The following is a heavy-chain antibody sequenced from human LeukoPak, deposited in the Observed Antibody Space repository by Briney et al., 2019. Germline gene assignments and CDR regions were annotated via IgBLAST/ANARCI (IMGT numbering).Heavy chain of an antibody. CDR3: ARSRYCSSTSCYTRPIDY. J-gene: IGHJ4*02. CDR2: ISYDGSNK. Sequence: GGSLRLSCAASGFTFSSYAMHWVRQAPGKGLEWVAVISYDGSNKYYADSVKGRFTISRDNSKNTLYPQMNSLRAEDTAVYYCARSRYCSSTSCYTRPIDYWGQGTLVTVSS. V-gene: IGHV3-30-3*01. CDR1: GFTFSSYA. D-gene: IGHD2-2*02.